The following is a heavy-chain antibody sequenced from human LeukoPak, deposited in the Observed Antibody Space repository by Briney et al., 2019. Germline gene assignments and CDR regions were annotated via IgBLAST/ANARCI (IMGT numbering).Heavy chain of an antibody. Sequence: ASVKVSCKASGYTFTSYGISWVRQAPGQGLEWMGWISAYNGNTNYAQKLQGRVTMTTDTSTSTAYMELSSLKASDTAMYYCARRATYYYDSSNSQPLDYWGQGTLVTVSS. D-gene: IGHD3-22*01. CDR3: ARRATYYYDSSNSQPLDY. CDR1: GYTFTSYG. J-gene: IGHJ4*02. CDR2: ISAYNGNT. V-gene: IGHV1-18*01.